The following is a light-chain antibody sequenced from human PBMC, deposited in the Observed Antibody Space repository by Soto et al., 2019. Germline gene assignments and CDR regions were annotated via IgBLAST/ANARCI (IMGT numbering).Light chain of an antibody. V-gene: IGKV1-39*01. CDR1: QSISSY. Sequence: DIQLTQSPSFLSASVGDRATITCRASQSISSYLNWYQQKPGKATNLLIYPASSLQSAVPSRSSGSGSGTDFTLTISSLQPEDFATYYCQQSYSTLITFGHGTRLEI. CDR3: QQSYSTLIT. J-gene: IGKJ5*01. CDR2: PAS.